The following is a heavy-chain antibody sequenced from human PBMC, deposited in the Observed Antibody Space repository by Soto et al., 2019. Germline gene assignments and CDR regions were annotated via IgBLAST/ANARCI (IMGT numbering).Heavy chain of an antibody. Sequence: QVQLVESGGGVVQPGRSLRLSCAASGFTFSSYAMHWVRQAPGKGLEWVAVISYDGSNKYYADSVKGRFTISRDNSKNTLYLQVNSLRAEDTAVYYCARDMLRDWGQGTLVTVSS. CDR1: GFTFSSYA. CDR3: ARDMLRD. V-gene: IGHV3-30-3*01. D-gene: IGHD2-8*01. CDR2: ISYDGSNK. J-gene: IGHJ4*01.